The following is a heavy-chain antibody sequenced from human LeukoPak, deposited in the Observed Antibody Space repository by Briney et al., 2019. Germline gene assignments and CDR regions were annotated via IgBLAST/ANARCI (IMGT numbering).Heavy chain of an antibody. D-gene: IGHD2-2*01. CDR2: ISSSSYI. CDR3: ARVSYCSSTSCRPYYYYGMDV. CDR1: GFTFSSYS. Sequence: GSLRLSCAASGFTFSSYSMNWVRQAPGKGLEWVSSISSSSYIYYADSVKGRFTISRDNAKNSPYLQMNSLRAEDTAVYYCARVSYCSSTSCRPYYYYGMDVWGQGTTVTVSS. V-gene: IGHV3-21*01. J-gene: IGHJ6*02.